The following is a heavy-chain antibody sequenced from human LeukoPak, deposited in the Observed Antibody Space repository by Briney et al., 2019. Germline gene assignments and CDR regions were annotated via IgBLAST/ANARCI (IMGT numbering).Heavy chain of an antibody. D-gene: IGHD6-19*01. CDR2: ISSSSSTI. CDR3: ARGYVAVAGTVGY. Sequence: GGSLRLSCAASGFTFSSYSMNWVRQAPGKGLEWVSYISSSSSTIYYADSVKGRFTISRDNAKNSLYLQMNSLRAEDTAVYYCARGYVAVAGTVGYWGQGTLVTVSS. J-gene: IGHJ4*02. CDR1: GFTFSSYS. V-gene: IGHV3-48*04.